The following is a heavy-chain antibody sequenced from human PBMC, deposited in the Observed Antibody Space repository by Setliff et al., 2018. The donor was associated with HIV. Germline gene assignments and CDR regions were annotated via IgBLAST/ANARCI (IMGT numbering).Heavy chain of an antibody. CDR3: ARGGLGFLDWCLPDS. Sequence: ASVKVSCKASGYDSSSYSMMWVRQTPGQGLEWLGWISGLTGEVRLAKEFQGRVTLTTSAYTAYMELKSLRSEDRGVYYCARGGLGFLDWCLPDSWGQGTLVTVS. CDR1: GYDSSSYS. D-gene: IGHD2-8*02. V-gene: IGHV1-18*04. CDR2: ISGLTGEV. J-gene: IGHJ4*02.